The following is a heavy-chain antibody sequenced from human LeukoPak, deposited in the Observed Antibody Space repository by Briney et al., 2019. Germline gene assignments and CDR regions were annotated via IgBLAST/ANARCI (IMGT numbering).Heavy chain of an antibody. D-gene: IGHD2-21*01. CDR3: ARVLWGGRLGFDY. V-gene: IGHV4-30-4*01. CDR1: GASISSGDYY. J-gene: IGHJ4*02. Sequence: SQTLSLTCTVSGASISSGDYYWSWIRQPPGKGLEWIGYIYYSGSTYYNPSLKSRVTISIDTSKNQFSLNLNSVTAADTAVYYCARVLWGGRLGFDYWGQGALVTVSS. CDR2: IYYSGST.